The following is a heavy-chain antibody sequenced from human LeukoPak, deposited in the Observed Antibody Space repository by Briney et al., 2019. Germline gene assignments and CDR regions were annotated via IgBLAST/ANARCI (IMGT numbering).Heavy chain of an antibody. Sequence: PGRSLRLSCAASGFTFSSYAMHWVRQAPGKGLEWVAVISYDGSNKYYADSVKGRFTISRDNSKNTLYLQMNSLRAEDTAVYYCARDVQGPETYDYVWGSFWGQGTLVTVSS. CDR2: ISYDGSNK. V-gene: IGHV3-30-3*01. CDR1: GFTFSSYA. J-gene: IGHJ4*02. D-gene: IGHD3-16*01. CDR3: ARDVQGPETYDYVWGSF.